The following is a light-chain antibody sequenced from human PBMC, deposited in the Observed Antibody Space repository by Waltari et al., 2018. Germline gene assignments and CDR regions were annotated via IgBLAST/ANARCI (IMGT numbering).Light chain of an antibody. J-gene: IGKJ4*02. CDR3: QQRSNWPPR. CDR1: QSFSSY. V-gene: IGKV3-11*01. Sequence: EIVLTQSPATLSLSPVERATLSCRASQSFSSYLAWYQQKPGQAPRLLIYDASNRATGIPARFSGSGSGTDFTLTISSLEPEDFAVYYCQQRSNWPPRFGGGTKVEIK. CDR2: DAS.